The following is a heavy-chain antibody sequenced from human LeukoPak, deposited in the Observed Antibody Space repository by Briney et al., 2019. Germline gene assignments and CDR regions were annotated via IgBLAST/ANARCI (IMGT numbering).Heavy chain of an antibody. J-gene: IGHJ4*02. Sequence: GGSLRLSCTASGLTLSNYWMIWVRQAPGKGLQWVAKIKQDGSEIYYVDSVKGRFTISRDNAKNSLYLQMNSLRAEDTAVYYCARDKVVGATIFDYWGQGTLVTVSS. CDR1: GLTLSNYW. CDR3: ARDKVVGATIFDY. V-gene: IGHV3-7*03. D-gene: IGHD1-26*01. CDR2: IKQDGSEI.